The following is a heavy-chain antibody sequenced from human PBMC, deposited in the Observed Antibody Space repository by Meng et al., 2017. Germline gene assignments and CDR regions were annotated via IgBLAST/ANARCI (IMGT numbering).Heavy chain of an antibody. CDR1: GYPISSGSH. CDR3: VRGLPTGYFDP. V-gene: IGHV4-38-2*01. D-gene: IGHD4-11*01. CDR2: IYHTGTT. J-gene: IGHJ5*02. Sequence: SETLSLTCAVSGYPISSGSHWGWVRQPAGKALEWTASIYHTGTTYYNPSLKSRATISVDTSNNQFSLRLNSVTAADTAIYCCVRGLPTGYFDPWGQGALVTVSS.